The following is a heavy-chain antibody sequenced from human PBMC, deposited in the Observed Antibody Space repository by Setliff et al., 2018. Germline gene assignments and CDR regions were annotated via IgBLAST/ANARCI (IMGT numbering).Heavy chain of an antibody. CDR2: ISPYSGKT. Sequence: ASVKVSCKTSGYNFITLGINWVRQAPGQGLEWVGWISPYSGKTDYAQKFQGRVIMTIDSSTTTAYMELKTLRSDDTAVYYCARGRGPDIVATIPGDYWGQGTQVTVSS. CDR3: ARGRGPDIVATIPGDY. V-gene: IGHV1-18*01. D-gene: IGHD5-12*01. CDR1: GYNFITLG. J-gene: IGHJ4*02.